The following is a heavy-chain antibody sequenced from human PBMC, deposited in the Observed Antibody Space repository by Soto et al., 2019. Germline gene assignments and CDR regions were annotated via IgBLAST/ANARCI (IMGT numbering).Heavy chain of an antibody. D-gene: IGHD3-10*01. J-gene: IGHJ4*02. CDR1: GFTFSSYG. Sequence: PGGSLRLSCAASGFTFSSYGMRWVRQAPGKGLEWVAVISYDGSNKYYADSVKGRFTISRDNSKNTLYLQMNSLRAEDTAVYYCAKDSTNYGFDYWGQGTLVTVSS. V-gene: IGHV3-30*18. CDR2: ISYDGSNK. CDR3: AKDSTNYGFDY.